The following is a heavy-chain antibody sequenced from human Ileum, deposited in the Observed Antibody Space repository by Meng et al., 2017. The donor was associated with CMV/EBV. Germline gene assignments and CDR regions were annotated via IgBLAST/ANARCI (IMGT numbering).Heavy chain of an antibody. CDR3: AKVFPEHDWNPLEY. V-gene: IGHV3-23*01. CDR1: GFTVRNNA. CDR2: VTTNGAAT. D-gene: IGHD1-1*01. J-gene: IGHJ4*02. Sequence: VQLRRPAGCCKQAAGTPRLPCMTTGFTVRNNAMNWVRQPPRQARVCVTTVTTNGAATYYADSVKVQFTISRDNSKNTLYLQMNSLSAEDTAVYYCAKVFPEHDWNPLEYWGQGTLVTVSS.